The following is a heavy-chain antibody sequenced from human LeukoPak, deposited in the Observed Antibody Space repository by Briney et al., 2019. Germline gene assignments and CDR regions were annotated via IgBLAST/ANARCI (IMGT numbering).Heavy chain of an antibody. D-gene: IGHD3-10*01. V-gene: IGHV3-72*01. CDR1: GFTFSDHY. J-gene: IGHJ4*02. CDR2: SRNEGHSYST. Sequence: GGSLRLSCAVSGFTFSDHYMDWVREAPGKGLEWIGRSRNEGHSYSTDFAASVRGRASLSRDHSRNSLYLQINSLRTDDTAVYYCVALLRGIGYWGQGTLVTVSS. CDR3: VALLRGIGY.